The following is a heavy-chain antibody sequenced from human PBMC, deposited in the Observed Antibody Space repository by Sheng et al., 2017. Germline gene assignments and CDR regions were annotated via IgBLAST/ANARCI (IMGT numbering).Heavy chain of an antibody. CDR1: GYTFTGYY. CDR3: ARDRGGLYCSSTSCKYDYSIHLFDY. V-gene: IGHV1-2*06. Sequence: QVQLVQSGAEMKKPGASVKVSCKASGYTFTGYYMHWVRQAPGQGLEWMGRINPNSGGTNYAQKFQGRVTMTRDTSISTAYMELSRLRSDDTAVYYCARDRGGLYCSSTSCKYDYSIHLFDYWGQGTLVTVSS. CDR2: INPNSGGT. J-gene: IGHJ4*02. D-gene: IGHD2-2*01.